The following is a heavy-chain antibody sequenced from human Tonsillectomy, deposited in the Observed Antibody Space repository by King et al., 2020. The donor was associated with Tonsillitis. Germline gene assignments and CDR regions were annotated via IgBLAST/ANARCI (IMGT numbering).Heavy chain of an antibody. CDR3: ARDAAAGSFDY. D-gene: IGHD6-13*01. CDR2: IYYSGST. V-gene: IGHV4-59*01. CDR1: GGSISSYY. J-gene: IGHJ4*02. Sequence: LQLQESGPGLVKPSETLSLTCTVSGGSISSYYWSWIRQPPGKGLEWIGYIYYSGSTNYNPSLKSRVTISVDTSKNQFSLKLSSVTAADTAVYYCARDAAAGSFDYWGQGTLVTVSS.